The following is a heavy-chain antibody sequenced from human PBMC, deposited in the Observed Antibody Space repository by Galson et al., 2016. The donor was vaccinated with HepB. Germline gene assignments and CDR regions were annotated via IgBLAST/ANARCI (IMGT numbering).Heavy chain of an antibody. J-gene: IGHJ4*02. V-gene: IGHV3-30*03. CDR3: SDDLDGSY. D-gene: IGHD3-3*01. CDR1: GSGFIFSDYG. Sequence: SLRLSCAVSGSGFIFSDYGMHWVRQAPGKGLEWVGVISNDGTIQYYADSVKGRLTISRDNSKNTLYLQIHSLRPEDTAVYYCSDDLDGSYWGQGTLVIVSS. CDR2: ISNDGTIQ.